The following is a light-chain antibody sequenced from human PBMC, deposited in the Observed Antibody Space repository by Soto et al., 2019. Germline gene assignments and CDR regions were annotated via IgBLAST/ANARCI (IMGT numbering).Light chain of an antibody. Sequence: QSVLTQPPSASGSPGQSVAISCTGTSSDVGGYSYVSWYQQYPGKAPKLMIYDVTKRPSGVPDRFSGSKSGNTASLTVSGLQAEDEADYYCSSYAGTHIVFGTGTKLTVL. CDR1: SSDVGGYSY. V-gene: IGLV2-8*01. CDR3: SSYAGTHIV. CDR2: DVT. J-gene: IGLJ1*01.